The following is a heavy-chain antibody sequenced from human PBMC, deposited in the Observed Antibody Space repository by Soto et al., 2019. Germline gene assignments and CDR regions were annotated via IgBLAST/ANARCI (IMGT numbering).Heavy chain of an antibody. CDR1: GGSFSGYY. CDR3: ARGQRIQLWLGRSYYFDY. V-gene: IGHV4-34*01. Sequence: QVQLQQWGAGLLKPSETLSLTCAVYGGSFSGYYWSWIRQPPGKGLEWIGEINHSGSTNYNPSLKSRVTISVDTSKNQCSLKLSSVTAADTAVYYCARGQRIQLWLGRSYYFDYWGQGTLVTVSS. CDR2: INHSGST. J-gene: IGHJ4*02. D-gene: IGHD5-18*01.